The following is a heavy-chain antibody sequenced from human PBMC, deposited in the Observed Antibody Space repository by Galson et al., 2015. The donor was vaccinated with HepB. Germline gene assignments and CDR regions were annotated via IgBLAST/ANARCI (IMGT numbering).Heavy chain of an antibody. CDR1: GYTLTSYA. J-gene: IGHJ4*02. Sequence: SVKVSCKASGYTLTSYAMNWVRQAPGQGLEWMGWINTNTGNPTYAQGFTGRFVFSLDTSVSTAYLQISSLKAEDTAVYYCARLTGVAGNLYYFDYWGQGTLVTVSS. CDR3: ARLTGVAGNLYYFDY. CDR2: INTNTGNP. V-gene: IGHV7-4-1*02. D-gene: IGHD6-19*01.